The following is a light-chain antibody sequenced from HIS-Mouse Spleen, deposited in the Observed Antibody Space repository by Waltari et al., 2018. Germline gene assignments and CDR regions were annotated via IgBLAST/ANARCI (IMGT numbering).Light chain of an antibody. CDR2: EVS. Sequence: QSALTQPPPASGSPGHSVTISCTGTISDVGGYNYVSWYQQHPGKAPKLMIYEVSQRPSGVPDRFSGSKSGNTASLTVSGLQAEDEADYYCSSYAGSNNFVVFGGGTKLTVL. V-gene: IGLV2-8*01. CDR3: SSYAGSNNFVV. J-gene: IGLJ2*01. CDR1: ISDVGGYNY.